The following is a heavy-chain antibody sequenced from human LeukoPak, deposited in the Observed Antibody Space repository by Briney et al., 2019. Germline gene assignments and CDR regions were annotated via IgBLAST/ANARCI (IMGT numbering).Heavy chain of an antibody. D-gene: IGHD3-22*01. CDR1: GFTFSSYW. CDR3: ARTRHLTYYYDSSGYGRYYFDY. V-gene: IGHV3-7*01. Sequence: GGSLRLSCAASGFTFSSYWMSWVRQAPGKGLEWVANIKQDGSEKYYVDSVKGRFTISRDNAKNSLYLQMNSLRAEDTAVYYCARTRHLTYYYDSSGYGRYYFDYWGQGTLVTVSS. CDR2: IKQDGSEK. J-gene: IGHJ4*02.